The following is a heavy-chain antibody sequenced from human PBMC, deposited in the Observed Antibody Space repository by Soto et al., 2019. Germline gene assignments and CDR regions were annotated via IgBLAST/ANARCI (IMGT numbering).Heavy chain of an antibody. CDR3: ARGAVTGTSIFDY. Sequence: GGSLRLSCAVSGFTLTTYSMNWVRQAPGKGLEWISFINKNGFTIYYADSVKGRFTISRDYAKNSLYLQMDSLRHEDTAVYYCARGAVTGTSIFDYWGLGTLVTV. J-gene: IGHJ4*02. D-gene: IGHD6-19*01. CDR1: GFTLTTYS. V-gene: IGHV3-48*02. CDR2: INKNGFTI.